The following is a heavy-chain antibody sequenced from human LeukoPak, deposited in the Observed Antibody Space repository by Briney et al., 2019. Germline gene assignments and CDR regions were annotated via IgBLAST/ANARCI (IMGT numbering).Heavy chain of an antibody. Sequence: PGGSLRLSCAASGFTFSSYGMHWVRQAPGKGLEWVAVISYDGSNKYYADSAKGRFTISRDNSKNTLYLQMNSLRAEDTAVYYCAKDLSSRSGFDYWGQGTLVTVSS. CDR3: AKDLSSRSGFDY. CDR1: GFTFSSYG. J-gene: IGHJ4*02. V-gene: IGHV3-30*18. CDR2: ISYDGSNK. D-gene: IGHD2/OR15-2a*01.